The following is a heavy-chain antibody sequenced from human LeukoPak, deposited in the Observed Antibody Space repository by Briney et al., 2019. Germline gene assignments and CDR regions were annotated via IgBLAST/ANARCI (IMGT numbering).Heavy chain of an antibody. CDR1: GYTFTGYG. Sequence: ASVKVSCKASGYTFTGYGISWVRQATGQGLEWMGWMNPKSGNTGSAQKFQGRVSTTRNTSINTAYMELSSLGSEDTAVYYCARVKTFYFDSRGWNDAFGIWGQGTMVTVSS. J-gene: IGHJ3*02. CDR3: ARVKTFYFDSRGWNDAFGI. CDR2: MNPKSGNT. D-gene: IGHD3-22*01. V-gene: IGHV1-8*02.